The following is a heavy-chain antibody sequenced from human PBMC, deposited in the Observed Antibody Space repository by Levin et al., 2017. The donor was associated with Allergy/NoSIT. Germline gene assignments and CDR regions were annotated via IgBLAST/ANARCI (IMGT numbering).Heavy chain of an antibody. J-gene: IGHJ4*02. CDR1: GGSISSSSYY. V-gene: IGHV4-39*01. CDR3: ARRPTGYSSSWYYFDY. CDR2: IYYSGST. Sequence: SQTLSLTCTVSGGSISSSSYYWGWIRQPPGKGLEWIGSIYYSGSTYYNPSLKSRVTISVDTSKNQFSLKLSSVTAADTAVYYCARRPTGYSSSWYYFDYWGQGTLVTVSS. D-gene: IGHD6-13*01.